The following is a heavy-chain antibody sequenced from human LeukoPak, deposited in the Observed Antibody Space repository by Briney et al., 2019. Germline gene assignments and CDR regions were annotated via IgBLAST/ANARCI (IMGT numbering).Heavy chain of an antibody. CDR2: INSDGSTT. Sequence: GSLRLSCGASGFTFSIYWMHWVRQAPGKGLVWVSRINSDGSTTTYADSVKGRFTISRDNAKNTLYLQMNSLRAEDTAVYYCASSSPTVVSDTYYYYAMDVWGQGTTVTVSS. CDR3: ASSSPTVVSDTYYYYAMDV. CDR1: GFTFSIYW. V-gene: IGHV3-74*01. D-gene: IGHD4-23*01. J-gene: IGHJ6*02.